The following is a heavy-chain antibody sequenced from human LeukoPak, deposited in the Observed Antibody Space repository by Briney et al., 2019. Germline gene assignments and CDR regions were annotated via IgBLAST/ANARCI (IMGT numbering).Heavy chain of an antibody. Sequence: GGSLRLSCAASGFTFSGYSMDWVRQAPGKGLEWVSAIRNRANSYTTEYAASVKGRFTISRDDSKNSLYLQMNSLKTEDTAVYYCAREGSGWSGGFGAFDIWGQGTMVTVSS. D-gene: IGHD6-19*01. CDR1: GFTFSGYS. J-gene: IGHJ3*02. CDR3: AREGSGWSGGFGAFDI. V-gene: IGHV3-72*01. CDR2: IRNRANSYTT.